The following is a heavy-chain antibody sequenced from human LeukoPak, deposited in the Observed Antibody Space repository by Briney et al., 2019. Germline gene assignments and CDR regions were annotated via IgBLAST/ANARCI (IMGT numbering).Heavy chain of an antibody. CDR3: ARRVKWLRLSSGMDV. V-gene: IGHV1-8*02. Sequence: GASVKVSCRASGYTFTSYGISWVRQATGQGLEWMGWMNPNSGNTGYAQKFQGRVTMTRNTSISTAYMELSSLRSEDTAVYYCARRVKWLRLSSGMDVWGQGTTVTVSS. D-gene: IGHD5-12*01. J-gene: IGHJ6*02. CDR1: GYTFTSYG. CDR2: MNPNSGNT.